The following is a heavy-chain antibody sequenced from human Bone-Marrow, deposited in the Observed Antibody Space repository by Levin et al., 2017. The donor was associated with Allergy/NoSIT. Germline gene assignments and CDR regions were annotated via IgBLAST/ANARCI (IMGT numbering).Heavy chain of an antibody. J-gene: IGHJ1*01. Sequence: GESLKISCAASGFTFSSYAMHWVRQAPGKGLEWVAVLSYDGSNKYYADSVKGRFTISRDNSKNTLYLQMNSLRAEDTAVYYCARVGAKNYYGSGSSSLFQHWGQGTLVTVSS. V-gene: IGHV3-30-3*01. D-gene: IGHD3-10*01. CDR2: LSYDGSNK. CDR3: ARVGAKNYYGSGSSSLFQH. CDR1: GFTFSSYA.